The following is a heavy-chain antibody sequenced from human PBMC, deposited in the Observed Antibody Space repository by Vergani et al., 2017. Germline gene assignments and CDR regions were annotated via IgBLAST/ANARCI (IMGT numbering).Heavy chain of an antibody. D-gene: IGHD6-6*01. V-gene: IGHV3-30*18. CDR1: GFTFSSYG. J-gene: IGHJ4*02. CDR3: AKDRQQLVVGGXFDY. CDR2: ISYDGSNK. Sequence: QVQLVESGGGVVQPGRSLRLSCAASGFTFSSYGMHWVRQAPGKGLEWVAVISYDGSNKYYADSVKGRFTISRDNSKNTLYLQMNSLRAEDTAVYYCAKDRQQLVVGGXFDYWGQGTLVTVSS.